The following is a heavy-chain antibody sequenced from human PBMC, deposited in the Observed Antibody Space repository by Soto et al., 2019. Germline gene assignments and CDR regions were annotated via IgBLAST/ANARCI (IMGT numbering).Heavy chain of an antibody. Sequence: QVQLQQWGAGLLKHSETLSLTCAVYGGSFSGNYWSWIRQPPGKGLEWIGEINHSGKTNHNPSLKSRVTISVDTSKNQFSLKLYSVTAADTGVYYCARGGGIYYYGMDVWGQGTTVTVSS. J-gene: IGHJ6*02. V-gene: IGHV4-34*01. CDR2: INHSGKT. CDR1: GGSFSGNY. D-gene: IGHD3-16*01. CDR3: ARGGGIYYYGMDV.